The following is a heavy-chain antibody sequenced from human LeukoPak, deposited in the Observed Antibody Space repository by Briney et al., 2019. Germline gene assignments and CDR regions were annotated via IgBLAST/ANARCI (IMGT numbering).Heavy chain of an antibody. J-gene: IGHJ6*03. Sequence: PGGSLRLSCAASGFTFSSYSMNWVRQAPGKGLEWVSSISSSSSYIYYADSVKGRFTISRDNAKNSLYLQMNSLRAEDTAVYYCARGYFDCSSTSCPYYYYYYMDVWGKGTTVTVSS. CDR1: GFTFSSYS. V-gene: IGHV3-21*01. D-gene: IGHD2-2*01. CDR2: ISSSSSYI. CDR3: ARGYFDCSSTSCPYYYYYYMDV.